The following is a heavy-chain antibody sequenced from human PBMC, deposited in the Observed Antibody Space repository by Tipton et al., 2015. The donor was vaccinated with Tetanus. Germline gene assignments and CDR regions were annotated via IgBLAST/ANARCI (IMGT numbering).Heavy chain of an antibody. J-gene: IGHJ3*01. CDR2: VYYSGST. CDR1: GGSISSPNYY. Sequence: GLVKPSETLSLTCTVSGGSISSPNYYWGWIRQPPGKGMEWIGSVYYSGSTYYNPSLKSRVTLSVDTSKNQFSMQLNSVTAADTALYFCARRSHIGAPVWGQGTLVTVAS. V-gene: IGHV4-39*01. D-gene: IGHD2-21*01. CDR3: ARRSHIGAPV.